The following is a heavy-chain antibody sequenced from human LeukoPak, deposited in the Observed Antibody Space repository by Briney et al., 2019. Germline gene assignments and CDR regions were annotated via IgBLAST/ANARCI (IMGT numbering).Heavy chain of an antibody. Sequence: GGSLRLSCAASGFTFSSYGMHWVRQAPGKGLEWVAFIRYDGSNKYYADSVKGRFTISRDNSKNTLYLQMNSLRAEDTAVYYCALNPNYYGSGSPRRPVDYWGQGTLVTVSS. J-gene: IGHJ4*02. CDR3: ALNPNYYGSGSPRRPVDY. CDR2: IRYDGSNK. V-gene: IGHV3-30*02. D-gene: IGHD3-10*01. CDR1: GFTFSSYG.